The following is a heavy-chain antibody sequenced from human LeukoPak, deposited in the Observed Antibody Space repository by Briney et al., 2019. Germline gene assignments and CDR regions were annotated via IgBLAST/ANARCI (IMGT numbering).Heavy chain of an antibody. J-gene: IGHJ4*02. V-gene: IGHV4-39*01. CDR3: ARHGARYSSSWYDY. Sequence: SETLSLTCTVSGGSISSSSYYWGWIRQPPRKGLEWIGSIYYSGSTYYNPSLKSRVTISVDTSKNQFSLKLSSVTAADTAVYYCARHGARYSSSWYDYWGQGTLVTVSS. CDR2: IYYSGST. CDR1: GGSISSSSYY. D-gene: IGHD6-13*01.